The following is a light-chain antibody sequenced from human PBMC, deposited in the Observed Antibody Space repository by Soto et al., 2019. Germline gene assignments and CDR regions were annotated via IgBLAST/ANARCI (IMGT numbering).Light chain of an antibody. CDR3: QQSYRAPPT. V-gene: IGKV1-39*01. J-gene: IGKJ1*01. CDR1: QSITTY. CDR2: STS. Sequence: DIQMTQSPSSLSSSVGYIVTITCRSSQSITTYLNWYQQRPGKAPKLLFYSTSTLQSGVPSRFSGRRSGTDFTLTISSLQPEDFATYYCQQSYRAPPTFVQGTKVDIK.